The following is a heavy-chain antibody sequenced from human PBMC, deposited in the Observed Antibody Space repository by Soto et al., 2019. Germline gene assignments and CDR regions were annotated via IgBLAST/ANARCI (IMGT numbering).Heavy chain of an antibody. Sequence: GGSLRLSCAASGFTFSSYGMHWVRQAPGKGLEWVAVIWYDGSNKYYADSVKGRFTISRDNSKNTLYLQMNSLRAEDTAVYYCARDPTITGTTCFDYWGQGTLVTAPQ. CDR1: GFTFSSYG. V-gene: IGHV3-33*01. CDR2: IWYDGSNK. D-gene: IGHD1-20*01. CDR3: ARDPTITGTTCFDY. J-gene: IGHJ4*02.